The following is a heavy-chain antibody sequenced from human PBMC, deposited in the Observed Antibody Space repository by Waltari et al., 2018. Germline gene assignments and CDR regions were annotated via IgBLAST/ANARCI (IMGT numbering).Heavy chain of an antibody. CDR2: IYYSGRT. CDR1: GGSISSSSYY. D-gene: IGHD5-18*01. Sequence: QLQLQESGPGLVKPSETLSLTCTVSGGSISSSSYYSGWFRQPPGKGLEWFGSIYYSGRTYYNPSLKSRVTISVDTSKNQFSLKLSPVTAADTAVYYCASSIQLWEFDYWGQGTLVTVSS. CDR3: ASSIQLWEFDY. V-gene: IGHV4-39*01. J-gene: IGHJ4*02.